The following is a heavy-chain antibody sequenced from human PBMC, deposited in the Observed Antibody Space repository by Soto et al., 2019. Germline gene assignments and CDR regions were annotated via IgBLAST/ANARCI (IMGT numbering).Heavy chain of an antibody. CDR2: INSDGSST. J-gene: IGHJ6*02. CDR3: ARGHYGSGSYYNYYYYGMDV. D-gene: IGHD3-10*01. CDR1: GFTFSSYW. V-gene: IGHV3-74*01. Sequence: EVPLVESGGGLVQPGGSLRLSCAASGFTFSSYWMHWVRQAPGKGLVWVSRINSDGSSTSYADSVKGRFTISRDNAKNTLYLQMNSLRAEDTAVYYCARGHYGSGSYYNYYYYGMDVWGQGTTVTVSS.